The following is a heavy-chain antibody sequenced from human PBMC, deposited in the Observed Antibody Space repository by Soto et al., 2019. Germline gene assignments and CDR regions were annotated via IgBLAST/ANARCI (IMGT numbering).Heavy chain of an antibody. V-gene: IGHV4-59*01. D-gene: IGHD6-13*01. Sequence: SETLSLTCTVSGGSISNYYWSWIRQPPGKGLEWIGYIYYSGSTNYNPSLKSRVTISVDTSKNQFSLKLSSVTAADTAVYYCARVGRGAGAGFDYWGQGTLVTVSS. CDR1: GGSISNYY. CDR3: ARVGRGAGAGFDY. CDR2: IYYSGST. J-gene: IGHJ4*02.